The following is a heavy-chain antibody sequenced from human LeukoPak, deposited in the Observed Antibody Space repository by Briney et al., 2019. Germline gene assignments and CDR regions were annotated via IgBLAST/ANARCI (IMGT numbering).Heavy chain of an antibody. CDR3: AKGAHYYDSSGYYWGFDP. CDR1: GFTFSSYA. D-gene: IGHD3-22*01. CDR2: ISGSGGST. V-gene: IGHV3-23*01. Sequence: GGSLRLSCAASGFTFSSYAMSWVRQAPGRGLEWVSAISGSGGSTYYADSVKGRFTISRDNSKNTLYLQMNSLRAEDTAVYYCAKGAHYYDSSGYYWGFDPWGQGTLVTVSS. J-gene: IGHJ5*02.